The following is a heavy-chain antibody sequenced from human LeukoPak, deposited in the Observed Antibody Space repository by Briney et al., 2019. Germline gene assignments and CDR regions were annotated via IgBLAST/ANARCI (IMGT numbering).Heavy chain of an antibody. V-gene: IGHV4-59*01. D-gene: IGHD6-19*01. CDR1: GGSISSYY. Sequence: SETLSLTCTVSGGSISSYYWSWIRQPPGKGLEWIGYIYYSGSTNYNPSLKSRVTISVDTSKNQFSLKLTSVTAADTAVYYWARSPGEQWLGDWGQGTLVTVSS. CDR2: IYYSGST. J-gene: IGHJ4*02. CDR3: ARSPGEQWLGD.